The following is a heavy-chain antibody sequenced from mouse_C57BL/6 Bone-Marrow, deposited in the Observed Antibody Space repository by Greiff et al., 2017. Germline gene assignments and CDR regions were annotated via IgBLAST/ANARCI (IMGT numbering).Heavy chain of an antibody. CDR2: ISYSGST. J-gene: IGHJ4*01. D-gene: IGHD1-1*01. V-gene: IGHV3-8*01. CDR1: GYSITSDY. CDR3: ASTHYYGSSRDEYDAMDY. Sequence: VQLKESGPGLAKPSQTLSLTCSVTGYSITSDYWNWIRKFPGNKLEYMGYISYSGSTYYNPSLKSRISITRDTSKNQYYLQLNSVTTEDTATYYCASTHYYGSSRDEYDAMDYWGQGTSVTVSS.